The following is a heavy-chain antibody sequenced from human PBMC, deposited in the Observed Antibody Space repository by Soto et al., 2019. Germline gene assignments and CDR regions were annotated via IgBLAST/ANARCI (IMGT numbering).Heavy chain of an antibody. CDR1: GDSINTFSYF. Sequence: QVQLRESGPGLVEPSQTLSLTCTASGDSINTFSYFWSWIRQHPQKGLEWFGYVHSTGNTYDNPSLERRVTISIDTTENKFTLDLDSLKAADPAVYYWARRGTYNVAWWGQGIRVNASS. D-gene: IGHD1-1*01. J-gene: IGHJ4*02. CDR2: VHSTGNT. CDR3: ARRGTYNVAW. V-gene: IGHV4-31*03.